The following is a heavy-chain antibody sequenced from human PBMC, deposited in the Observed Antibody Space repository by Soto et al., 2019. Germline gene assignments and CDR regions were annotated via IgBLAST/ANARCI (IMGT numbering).Heavy chain of an antibody. J-gene: IGHJ5*02. CDR2: IYDSGSP. D-gene: IGHD2-8*01. Sequence: SETLSLTCAVSGGSIGSGGYSLSWIRQPPGKGLEWIGNIYDSGSPAYNPSLKSRVTISVDRSNNQISLELSSVTAADTAVYYCARGVLAWGPGTLVTVSS. V-gene: IGHV4-30-2*01. CDR3: ARGVLA. CDR1: GGSIGSGGYS.